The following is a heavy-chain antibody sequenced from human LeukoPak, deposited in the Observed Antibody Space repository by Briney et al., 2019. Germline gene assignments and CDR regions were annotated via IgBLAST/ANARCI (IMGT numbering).Heavy chain of an antibody. CDR3: ARVYPGYYYYYMDV. V-gene: IGHV7-4-1*02. CDR2: INTNTGNP. Sequence: ASVKVSCKASGYTFTNYAMNWVRHAPGQGLEWMGLINTNTGNPTYAQGFTGRFVFSLDTSVSTAYLQISSLKAEDTAVYYCARVYPGYYYYYMDVWGKGTTVTVSS. J-gene: IGHJ6*03. CDR1: GYTFTNYA. D-gene: IGHD1-14*01.